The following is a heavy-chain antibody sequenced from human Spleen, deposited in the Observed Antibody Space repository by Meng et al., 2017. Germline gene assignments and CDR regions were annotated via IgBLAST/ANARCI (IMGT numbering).Heavy chain of an antibody. J-gene: IGHJ4*02. CDR2: INHSGST. CDR3: ARGPTTMAHDFDY. D-gene: IGHD4-11*01. V-gene: IGHV4-34*01. CDR1: CGSFSDYY. Sequence: QARQWGAALLKPSEPLSLICVVLCGSFSDYYWSWIRQPPGKGLEWIGEINHSGSTNYNPSLESRATISVDTSQNNLSLKLSSVTAADSAVYYCARGPTTMAHDFDYWGQGTLVTVSS.